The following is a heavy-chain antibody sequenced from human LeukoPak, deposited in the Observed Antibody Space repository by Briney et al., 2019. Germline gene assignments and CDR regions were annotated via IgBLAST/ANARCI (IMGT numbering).Heavy chain of an antibody. Sequence: SVKVSCMASGGTFSSYAISWVRQAPGQGLEWMGGIIPIFGTANYAQKFQGRVTITADESTSTAYMELSSLRSEDTAVYYCARAAAPMTTVTTWDYWGQGTLVTVSS. CDR3: ARAAAPMTTVTTWDY. CDR1: GGTFSSYA. J-gene: IGHJ4*02. CDR2: IIPIFGTA. V-gene: IGHV1-69*13. D-gene: IGHD4-17*01.